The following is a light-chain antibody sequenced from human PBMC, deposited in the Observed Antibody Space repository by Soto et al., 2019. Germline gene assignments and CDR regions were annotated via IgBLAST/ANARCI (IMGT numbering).Light chain of an antibody. CDR3: SSYTTTNTWV. CDR2: EVT. CDR1: SSDVGGYDY. J-gene: IGLJ3*02. Sequence: QSALTQPASVSGSPGQSITISCTGTSSDVGGYDYVSWYQQHPDKAPKLMIYEVTNRPSGVSDRFSGSKSGNTASLTISGLQAEDEAHYYCSSYTTTNTWVFGGATKVTVL. V-gene: IGLV2-14*01.